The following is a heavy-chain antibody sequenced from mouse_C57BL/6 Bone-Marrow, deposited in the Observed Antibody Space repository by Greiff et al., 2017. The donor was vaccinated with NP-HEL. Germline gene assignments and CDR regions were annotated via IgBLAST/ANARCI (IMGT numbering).Heavy chain of an antibody. V-gene: IGHV1-52*01. CDR2: IDPSDSET. Sequence: VQLQQPGAELVRPGSSVKLSCKASGYTFTSYWMHWVKQRPIQGLEWIGNIDPSDSETHYNQKFKDKATLTVDKSSSTAYMQLSSLTSEDSAVYYCARSLLLSYAMDYWGQGTSVTVSS. J-gene: IGHJ4*01. CDR1: GYTFTSYW. CDR3: ARSLLLSYAMDY. D-gene: IGHD6-1*01.